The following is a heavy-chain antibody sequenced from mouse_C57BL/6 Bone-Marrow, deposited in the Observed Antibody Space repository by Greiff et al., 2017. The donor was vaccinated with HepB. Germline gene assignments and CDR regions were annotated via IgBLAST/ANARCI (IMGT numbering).Heavy chain of an antibody. CDR2: IDPSDSYT. V-gene: IGHV1-50*01. Sequence: AQLQQPGAELVKPGASVKLSCKASGYTFTSYWMQWVKQRPGQGLEWIGEIDPSDSYTNYNQKFKGKATLTVDTSSSTAYMQLSSLTSEDSAVYYCARDVDYYARDYGGQGTSVTVSS. CDR3: ARDVDYYARDY. CDR1: GYTFTSYW. J-gene: IGHJ4*01.